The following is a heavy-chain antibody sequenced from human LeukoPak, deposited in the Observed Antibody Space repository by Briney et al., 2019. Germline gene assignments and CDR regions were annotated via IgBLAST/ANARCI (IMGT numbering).Heavy chain of an antibody. V-gene: IGHV1-2*02. Sequence: ASVEVSCKASGYTFTGYYIHWVRHAPGQGLEWMGWINPNSGGTKYAQKFQGRVTMTRDTSISTAYMELSSLTSDDTALYYCATDGAVAGTAYPEYWGQGTLVTVSS. CDR2: INPNSGGT. CDR1: GYTFTGYY. D-gene: IGHD6-19*01. J-gene: IGHJ4*02. CDR3: ATDGAVAGTAYPEY.